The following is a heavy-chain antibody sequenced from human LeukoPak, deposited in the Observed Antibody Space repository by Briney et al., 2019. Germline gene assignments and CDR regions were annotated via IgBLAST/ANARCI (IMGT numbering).Heavy chain of an antibody. CDR2: IYSGGST. CDR3: ARQLGYCSDGTCYFDH. V-gene: IGHV3-66*04. CDR1: GFTVSSNY. J-gene: IGHJ4*02. Sequence: GGSLRLSCAASGFTVSSNYMSWVRQAPGKGLEWVSVIYSGGSTYYADSVKGRFSISRDQSKSTLYMQLSSLRAEDTAIYYCARQLGYCSDGTCYFDHWGQGTLVTVSS. D-gene: IGHD2-15*01.